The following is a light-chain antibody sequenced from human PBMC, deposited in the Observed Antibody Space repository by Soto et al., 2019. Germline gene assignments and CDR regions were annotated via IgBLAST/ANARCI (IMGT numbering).Light chain of an antibody. Sequence: ELVLTQSPGTLSLSPGERATLSCRASESVRNNSLAWYQQHPGQAPRLLIFGASSRATGIPDRFTGSGSGADFSLTVSRLETEDSAVSFCHHYGYGADTFGQGTKLEIK. CDR3: HHYGYGADT. V-gene: IGKV3-20*01. CDR2: GAS. CDR1: ESVRNNS. J-gene: IGKJ2*01.